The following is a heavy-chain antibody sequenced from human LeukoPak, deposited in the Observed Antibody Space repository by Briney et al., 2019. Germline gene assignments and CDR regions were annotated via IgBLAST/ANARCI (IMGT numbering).Heavy chain of an antibody. Sequence: GGSLRLSCVASTFTFSDDYMSWIRQAPGKGLEWISYIDKSGSTIYDADSVKGRFKVSRDNSKNSLYLQMNSLRAEDTAVYYCARDGEYYDILTGYSHHGMDVWGQGTTVTVSS. J-gene: IGHJ6*02. D-gene: IGHD3-9*01. CDR1: TFTFSDDY. CDR3: ARDGEYYDILTGYSHHGMDV. CDR2: IDKSGSTI. V-gene: IGHV3-11*04.